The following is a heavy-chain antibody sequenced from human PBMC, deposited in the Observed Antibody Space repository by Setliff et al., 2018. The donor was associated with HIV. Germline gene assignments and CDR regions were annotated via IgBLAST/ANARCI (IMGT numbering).Heavy chain of an antibody. J-gene: IGHJ3*02. V-gene: IGHV1-18*01. D-gene: IGHD3-10*01. CDR2: ISVYNGNT. CDR1: GYTFTTYG. CDR3: ASEGITMVRGAIIRSAFDI. Sequence: SVKVSCKASGYTFTTYGISWVRQAPGQGLEWMGWISVYNGNTHYGQKFQGRVIVTAETSTSTAYMELTSPRSDDTAVYYCASEGITMVRGAIIRSAFDIWGQGTMVTVSS.